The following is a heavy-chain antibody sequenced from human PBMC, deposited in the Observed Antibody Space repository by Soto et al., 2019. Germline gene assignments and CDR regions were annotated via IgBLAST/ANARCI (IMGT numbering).Heavy chain of an antibody. Sequence: QVHLVESGGGVVQPGRTLRLSCAASGFTFGSYGMHWVRQAPGKGLEWVAGISYDGSKKYYGESVKGRFTISSDNSKNTLYLQMNSLRVEDTAVYYWAKAIENYSTGYYKPFYYFGVDVWGQGTTVTVSS. CDR3: AKAIENYSTGYYKPFYYFGVDV. D-gene: IGHD3-22*01. CDR1: GFTFGSYG. CDR2: ISYDGSKK. V-gene: IGHV3-30*18. J-gene: IGHJ6*02.